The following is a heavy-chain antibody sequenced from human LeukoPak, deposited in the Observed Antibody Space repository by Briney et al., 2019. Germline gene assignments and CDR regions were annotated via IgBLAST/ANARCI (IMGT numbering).Heavy chain of an antibody. CDR2: IYYSGST. D-gene: IGHD2-21*01. V-gene: IGHV4-31*03. CDR3: ARDLGDSPPRYYYYGMDV. J-gene: IGHJ6*02. CDR1: GSSISSGGYY. Sequence: SQTLSLTCTVSGSSISSGGYYWSWIRQHPGKGLEWIGYIYYSGSTYYNPSLKSRVTISVDTSKNQFFLKLSSVTAADTAVYYCARDLGDSPPRYYYYGMDVWGQGTTVTVSS.